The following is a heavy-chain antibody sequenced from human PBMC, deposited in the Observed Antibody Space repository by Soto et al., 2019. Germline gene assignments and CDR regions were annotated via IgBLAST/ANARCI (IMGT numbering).Heavy chain of an antibody. CDR2: ISGSGGST. CDR3: AKGGRWGTYCSSTSCYDYYYYMDV. J-gene: IGHJ6*03. D-gene: IGHD2-2*01. CDR1: GFTFSSYA. V-gene: IGHV3-23*01. Sequence: GGSLRLSCAASGFTFSSYAMSWVRQAPGKGLEWVSGISGSGGSTSHADSVKGRFTFSRDNSKNTLYLQMNSLRVEDTAVYYCAKGGRWGTYCSSTSCYDYYYYMDVWGKGTTVTVSS.